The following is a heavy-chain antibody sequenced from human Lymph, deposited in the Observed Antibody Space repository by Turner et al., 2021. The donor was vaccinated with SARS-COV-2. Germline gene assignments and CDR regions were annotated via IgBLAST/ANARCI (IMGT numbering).Heavy chain of an antibody. CDR1: GGTFSSYA. CDR3: ARGSRDCSSTSCYPFFDF. CDR2: IIPIFGTA. D-gene: IGHD2-2*01. V-gene: IGHV1-69*01. J-gene: IGHJ4*02. Sequence: QVQLVQSGAEVKKPGSSVKVSCKASGGTFSSYAISWVRQAPGQGLEGMGEIIPIFGTAKYAQKFQGRVTIIADESTSTAYMELSSLRSEDTALYYCARGSRDCSSTSCYPFFDFWGQGTLVTVSS.